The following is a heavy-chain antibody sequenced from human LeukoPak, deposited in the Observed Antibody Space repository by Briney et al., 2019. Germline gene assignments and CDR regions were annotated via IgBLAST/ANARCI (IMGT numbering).Heavy chain of an antibody. Sequence: ASVKVSCKVSGYTLTELSMHWVRQAPGKGLEWMGGFDPEDGETIYAQKFQGRVTMTEDTSTDTAYMELSSLRSADTTVYYCATGGPLGYWNDSEGVGDWGQGTLVTVSS. D-gene: IGHD1-1*01. CDR2: FDPEDGET. J-gene: IGHJ4*02. CDR1: GYTLTELS. CDR3: ATGGPLGYWNDSEGVGD. V-gene: IGHV1-24*01.